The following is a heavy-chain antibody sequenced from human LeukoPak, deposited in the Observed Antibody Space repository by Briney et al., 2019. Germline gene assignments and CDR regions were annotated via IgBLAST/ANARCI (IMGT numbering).Heavy chain of an antibody. CDR3: ARDSSGWYHWFDP. J-gene: IGHJ5*02. Sequence: ASVKVSCKASGYTFTSYDINWVRQATGQGLELMGWMNPNSGNTDYAQKFQGRLTITRNTSTSAAYMELSSLKSDDTAVYYCARDSSGWYHWFDPWGQGTLVTVSS. CDR2: MNPNSGNT. D-gene: IGHD6-19*01. V-gene: IGHV1-8*03. CDR1: GYTFTSYD.